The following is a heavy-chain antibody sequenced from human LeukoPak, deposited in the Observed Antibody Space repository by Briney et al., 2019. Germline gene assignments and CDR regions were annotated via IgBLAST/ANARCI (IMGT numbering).Heavy chain of an antibody. J-gene: IGHJ4*02. Sequence: PGGSLRLSCAASGFTFSSYAMHWVRQAPGKGLEWVAVISFDGSNKYYADSVKGRFTISRDNSKNTLYLQMNSLRAEDTAVYYCAKDRQTGYSSSWPMHWGQGTLVTVSS. CDR1: GFTFSSYA. D-gene: IGHD6-13*01. V-gene: IGHV3-30-3*02. CDR2: ISFDGSNK. CDR3: AKDRQTGYSSSWPMH.